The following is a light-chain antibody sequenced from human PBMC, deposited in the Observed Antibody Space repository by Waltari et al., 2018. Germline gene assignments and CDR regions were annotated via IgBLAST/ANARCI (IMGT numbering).Light chain of an antibody. Sequence: QSALTQPASVSGSPGQSITISCTGTSSDVGAYNYVSWYQQHPGKAPKLMIYDVSERPSGVSNRFSGSKSGNTASLTISGLQAEDEADYYCSSFTTDSTWVFGGGTKLTFL. CDR2: DVS. CDR1: SSDVGAYNY. CDR3: SSFTTDSTWV. V-gene: IGLV2-14*01. J-gene: IGLJ3*02.